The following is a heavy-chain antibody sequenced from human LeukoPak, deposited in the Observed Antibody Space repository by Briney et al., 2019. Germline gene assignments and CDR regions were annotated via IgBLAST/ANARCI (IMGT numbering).Heavy chain of an antibody. CDR2: ISWNSGST. J-gene: IGHJ3*02. CDR3: AKDIRLKPAYSNAFDI. Sequence: GRCLRLSCAASGFTFSNYCMDCGGQAPGKGLEWVSGISWNSGSTGYADSVKGRFTISRDNAKNSLYLQMNSLRAEDTALYYCAKDIRLKPAYSNAFDIWGQGTMVTVSS. CDR1: GFTFSNYC. V-gene: IGHV3-9*01. D-gene: IGHD4-11*01.